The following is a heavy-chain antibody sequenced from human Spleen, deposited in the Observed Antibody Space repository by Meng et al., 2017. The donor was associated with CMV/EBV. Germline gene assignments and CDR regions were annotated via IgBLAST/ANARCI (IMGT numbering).Heavy chain of an antibody. D-gene: IGHD3-3*01. V-gene: IGHV3-66*02. J-gene: IGHJ6*02. Sequence: GGSLRLSXXASXIIVSXXXMTWVRQGPGKGXXRVSIFYTGGXTYYADSVKGRFTICRDKSENTVYLQMTSLRAAXTAVYYCAEEXEKVTTIFGVATSSRYXVDVWGQGTTVTVSS. CDR1: XIIVSXXX. CDR3: AEEXEKVTTIFGVATSSRYXVDV. CDR2: FYTGGXT.